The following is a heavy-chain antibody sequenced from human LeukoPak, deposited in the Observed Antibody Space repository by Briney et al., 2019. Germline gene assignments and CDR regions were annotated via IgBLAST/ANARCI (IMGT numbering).Heavy chain of an antibody. CDR3: AKDIRKNYYDSSGLDFDI. V-gene: IGHV1-69*01. CDR2: IIPIFGTA. J-gene: IGHJ3*02. CDR1: GGTFSSYA. Sequence: ASVKVSFKASGGTFSSYAISWVRQAPGQGLEWMGGIIPIFGTANYAQKFQGRVTITADESTSTAYMELSRLRSEDTAVYYCAKDIRKNYYDSSGLDFDIWGQGTMVTVSS. D-gene: IGHD3-22*01.